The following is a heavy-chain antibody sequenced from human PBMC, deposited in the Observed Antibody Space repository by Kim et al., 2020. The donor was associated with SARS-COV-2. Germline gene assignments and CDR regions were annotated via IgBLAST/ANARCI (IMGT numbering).Heavy chain of an antibody. CDR2: ISGSGGST. D-gene: IGHD3-10*01. Sequence: GGSLRLSCAASGFTFSSYAMSWVRQATGKGLEWVSAISGSGGSTYYADSVKGRFTISRDNSKNTLYLQMNSLRAEDTAVYYCAKGEPVLLWFGESWFEPWGQGTLVTVPS. CDR1: GFTFSSYA. V-gene: IGHV3-23*01. CDR3: AKGEPVLLWFGESWFEP. J-gene: IGHJ5*02.